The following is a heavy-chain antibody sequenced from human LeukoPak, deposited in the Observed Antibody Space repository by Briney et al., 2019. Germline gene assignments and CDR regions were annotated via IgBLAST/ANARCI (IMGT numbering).Heavy chain of an antibody. CDR2: IKMDASEI. D-gene: IGHD4-17*01. CDR1: GFTFSNYW. CDR3: ARIRVAYGDYGMDV. Sequence: GGSLRRSGASSGFTFSNYWMSWVRQAPGRGLEWVTNIKMDASEIYYVDSVKVRFTISRDNARNSLFLQMNSLRVEDTAVYYCARIRVAYGDYGMDVWSQGPTVIVPS. V-gene: IGHV3-7*05. J-gene: IGHJ6*02.